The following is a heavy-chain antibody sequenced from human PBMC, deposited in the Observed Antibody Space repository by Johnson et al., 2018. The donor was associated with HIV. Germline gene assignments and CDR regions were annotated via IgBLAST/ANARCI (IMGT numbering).Heavy chain of an antibody. J-gene: IGHJ3*02. CDR2: IYSGGST. CDR1: DFTVSGNY. D-gene: IGHD6-19*01. CDR3: ARVGGIAVAPNDAFDI. V-gene: IGHV3-53*01. Sequence: VQLVESGGGLIQPGGSLRLSCAASDFTVSGNYTSWVRQAPGKGLEWVSVIYSGGSTYYADPVKDRFTIVRDNAKSSLYLQMNSLRVEDTAIYYCARVGGIAVAPNDAFDIWGQGTMVTVSS.